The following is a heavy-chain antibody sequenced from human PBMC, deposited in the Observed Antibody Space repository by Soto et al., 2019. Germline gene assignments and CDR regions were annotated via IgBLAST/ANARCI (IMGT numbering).Heavy chain of an antibody. J-gene: IGHJ6*02. Sequence: PSETLSLTCAVSGGSISSSNWWRWVRQPPGKGLEWIGEIDHSGSTNYNPSLKSRVTISVDKSKNQFSLKLSSVTAADTAVYYCARACSSTSCFYYYGMDVWGQGTTVTVSS. CDR1: GGSISSSNW. V-gene: IGHV4-4*02. CDR3: ARACSSTSCFYYYGMDV. CDR2: IDHSGST. D-gene: IGHD2-2*01.